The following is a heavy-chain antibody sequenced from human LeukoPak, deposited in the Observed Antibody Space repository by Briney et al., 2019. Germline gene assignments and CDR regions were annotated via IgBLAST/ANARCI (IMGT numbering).Heavy chain of an antibody. V-gene: IGHV4-31*03. CDR2: IYYSGST. CDR1: GGSISSGGYY. CDR3: ARGPHYGDGNWFDP. Sequence: PSQTLSLTCTVSGGSISSGGYYWSWIRQHPGKGLEWIGYIYYSGSTYYNPSLKSRVTISVDTSKNQFSLKLSSVTAADTAVYSCARGPHYGDGNWFDPWGQGTLVTVSS. D-gene: IGHD4-17*01. J-gene: IGHJ5*02.